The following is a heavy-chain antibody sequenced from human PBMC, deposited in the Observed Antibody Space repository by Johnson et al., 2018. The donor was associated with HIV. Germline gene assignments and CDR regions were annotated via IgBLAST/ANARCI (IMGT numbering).Heavy chain of an antibody. D-gene: IGHD6-6*01. CDR1: GFTFSSYW. Sequence: EVQLVESGGGLVQPGGSLRLSCAASGFTFSSYWMSWVRQAPGKGLEWVANIKQDGSEKYYVDSVKGRFTISRDNAKNSLYLQMNSLRAEDTAVYYCAREQLALYDAFDIWGQGTMVTVSS. V-gene: IGHV3-7*04. J-gene: IGHJ3*02. CDR3: AREQLALYDAFDI. CDR2: IKQDGSEK.